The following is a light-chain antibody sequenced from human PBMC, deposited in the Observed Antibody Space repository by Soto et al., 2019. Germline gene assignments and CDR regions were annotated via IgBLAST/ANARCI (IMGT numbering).Light chain of an antibody. CDR3: QQYGSSPYS. CDR2: GAS. J-gene: IGKJ2*01. CDR1: QSVSTTY. Sequence: EIVLTQSPGTLSLSPGERATLSCRASQSVSTTYLAWYQQKPGQAPTLLIYGASSRATGIPDRFSGSGSGTDFTLTLSRLEPEDSAVYYCQQYGSSPYSFGQGTKLEIK. V-gene: IGKV3-20*01.